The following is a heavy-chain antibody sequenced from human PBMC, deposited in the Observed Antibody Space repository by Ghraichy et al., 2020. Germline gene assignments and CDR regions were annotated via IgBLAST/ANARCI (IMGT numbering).Heavy chain of an antibody. CDR1: GFTFSIYW. CDR2: IKQDGSEK. J-gene: IGHJ4*02. D-gene: IGHD5-24*01. Sequence: GGSLRLSCVASGFTFSIYWMSWVRQAPGKGLEWVANIKQDGSEKYYVDSVKGRFTISRDNAKNSLYLQMNSLRAEDTAVYYCARDRPRDAYNSGLDYWGQGTLLTVSS. V-gene: IGHV3-7*01. CDR3: ARDRPRDAYNSGLDY.